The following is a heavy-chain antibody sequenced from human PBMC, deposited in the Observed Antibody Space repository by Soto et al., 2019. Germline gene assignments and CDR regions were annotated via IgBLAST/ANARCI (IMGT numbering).Heavy chain of an antibody. J-gene: IGHJ6*02. CDR3: ARDRALYDSSGYLSIYYGMDV. CDR1: GFTFSSYW. Sequence: GGSLRLSCAASGFTFSSYWMSWVRQAPGKGLEWVANIKQDGSEKYYVDSVKVRFTISRDKAKNSLYLQMNSLRAEDTAVYYCARDRALYDSSGYLSIYYGMDVWGQGTTVTVSS. D-gene: IGHD3-22*01. CDR2: IKQDGSEK. V-gene: IGHV3-7*05.